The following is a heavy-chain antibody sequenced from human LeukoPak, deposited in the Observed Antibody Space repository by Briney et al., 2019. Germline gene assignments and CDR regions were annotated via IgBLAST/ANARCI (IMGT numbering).Heavy chain of an antibody. D-gene: IGHD5-18*01. CDR3: TTDSGYTSPL. CDR1: GFTFSSYR. V-gene: IGHV3-74*01. CDR2: INDDGGDT. Sequence: PGGSLRLSCAASGFTFSSYRMHWVRQAPGKGLVWVSRINDDGGDTTYADSVKGRFTISRDNAKNTLYLQMNGVRAEDTAVYYCTTDSGYTSPLWGQGTLVTVSS. J-gene: IGHJ4*02.